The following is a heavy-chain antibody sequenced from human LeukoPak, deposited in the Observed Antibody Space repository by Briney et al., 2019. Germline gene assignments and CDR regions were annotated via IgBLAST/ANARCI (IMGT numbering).Heavy chain of an antibody. CDR3: ARDNGDH. Sequence: GGSLTLSCAASGFTFSNYWMSWVRQAPGKGLEWVANIKQNGREKHYVDSVKGRFTISRDNAKNSLYLQMNSLRAEDTAVYYCARDNGDHWGQGTLVTVSS. CDR2: IKQNGREK. D-gene: IGHD2-8*01. CDR1: GFTFSNYW. V-gene: IGHV3-7*05. J-gene: IGHJ4*02.